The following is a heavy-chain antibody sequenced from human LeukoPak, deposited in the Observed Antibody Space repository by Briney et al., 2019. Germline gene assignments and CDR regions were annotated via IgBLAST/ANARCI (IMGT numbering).Heavy chain of an antibody. V-gene: IGHV3-23*01. CDR2: ISGSGGTT. Sequence: GGSLRLSCAASGFTFSSYAMNWVRQAPGKGLEWVSSISGSGGTTYYAGSVKGRFTISRDNSKNTLYLQMNSLRAEDTAVYYCAKSKSREGSGYRGLYYFDYWGQGTLVTVSS. J-gene: IGHJ4*02. CDR3: AKSKSREGSGYRGLYYFDY. D-gene: IGHD3-22*01. CDR1: GFTFSSYA.